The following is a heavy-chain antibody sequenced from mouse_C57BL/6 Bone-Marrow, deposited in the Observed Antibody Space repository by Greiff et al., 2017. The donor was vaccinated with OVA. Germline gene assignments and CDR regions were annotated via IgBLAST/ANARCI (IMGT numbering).Heavy chain of an antibody. Sequence: QVQLQQPGAELVKPGASVKLSCKASGYTFTSYWMHWVKQRPGQGLEWIGDIYPGSGSTNYNEKFKSKATLTVDTSSSTAYMQLSSLTSEDSAVYYCARSYGYDWFAYWGQGTLVTVSA. CDR1: GYTFTSYW. CDR3: ARSYGYDWFAY. V-gene: IGHV1-55*01. CDR2: IYPGSGST. J-gene: IGHJ3*01. D-gene: IGHD2-2*01.